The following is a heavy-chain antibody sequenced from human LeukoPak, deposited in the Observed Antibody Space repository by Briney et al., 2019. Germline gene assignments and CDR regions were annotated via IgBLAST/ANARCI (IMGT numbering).Heavy chain of an antibody. D-gene: IGHD6-13*01. Sequence: SETLSLTCTVSGASISGYYWSWIRQPPGKGLEWIGYIYYSGSTNYNPSLKSRVTLSVDTSKNQFSLKLSSVTAADTAVYYCERHEVKYLYSSSWSYLDYWGQGTLVTVSS. J-gene: IGHJ4*02. V-gene: IGHV4-59*08. CDR2: IYYSGST. CDR3: ERHEVKYLYSSSWSYLDY. CDR1: GASISGYY.